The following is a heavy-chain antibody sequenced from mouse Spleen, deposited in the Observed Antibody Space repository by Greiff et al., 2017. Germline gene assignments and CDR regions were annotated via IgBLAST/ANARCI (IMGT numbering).Heavy chain of an antibody. D-gene: IGHD1-1*01. CDR2: ISSGGSYT. J-gene: IGHJ2*01. CDR3: ARLITTVVFDY. CDR1: GFTFSSYA. V-gene: IGHV5-9-1*01. Sequence: EVKLMESGGGLVKPGGSLKLSCAASGFTFSSYAMSWVRQTPEKRLEWVATISSGGSYTYYPDSVKGRFTISRDNAKNTLYLQMSSLRSEDTAMYYCARLITTVVFDYWGQGTTLTVSS.